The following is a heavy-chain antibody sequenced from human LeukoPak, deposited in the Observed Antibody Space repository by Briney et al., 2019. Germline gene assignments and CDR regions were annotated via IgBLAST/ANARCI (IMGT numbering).Heavy chain of an antibody. D-gene: IGHD6-13*01. V-gene: IGHV1-8*01. CDR1: GYTFTSYD. CDR3: ATHFIAPAGSTLWFDP. Sequence: ASVKVSCKASGYTFTSYDINWVRQATGQGLEWMGWMNPNSGNTGYAQKFQGRVTMTRNTSISTAYMELSSLRSEDTAVYYCATHFIAPAGSTLWFDPWGQGTLVTVSS. J-gene: IGHJ5*02. CDR2: MNPNSGNT.